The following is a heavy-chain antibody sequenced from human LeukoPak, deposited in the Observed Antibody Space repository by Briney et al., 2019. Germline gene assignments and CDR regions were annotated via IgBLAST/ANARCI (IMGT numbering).Heavy chain of an antibody. CDR3: AKERGDIVATTGNFDS. Sequence: PGGSLRLSCAASGHIFDDYGTHWVRQAPGKGLEWVGVISYDGSTKYYADSVKGRFTISRDNLKNTVYLQMNSLRGEDTAVYYCAKERGDIVATTGNFDSWGQGTLVTVSS. CDR2: ISYDGSTK. D-gene: IGHD5-12*01. J-gene: IGHJ4*02. V-gene: IGHV3-30*18. CDR1: GHIFDDYG.